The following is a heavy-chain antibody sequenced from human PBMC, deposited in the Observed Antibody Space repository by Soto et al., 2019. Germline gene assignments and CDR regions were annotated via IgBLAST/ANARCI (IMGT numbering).Heavy chain of an antibody. CDR3: AHRTAGDGSGWLVDY. J-gene: IGHJ4*02. V-gene: IGHV2-5*01. D-gene: IGHD3-10*01. Sequence: SGPTLVNPTQTLTLTCTFSGFSLSTSGVGVGWIRQPPGKALEWLALIYWNDDKRYSPSLKSRLTITKDPSKNQVVLTMTNMDPVDTATYYCAHRTAGDGSGWLVDYWGQGTLVTVSS. CDR1: GFSLSTSGVG. CDR2: IYWNDDK.